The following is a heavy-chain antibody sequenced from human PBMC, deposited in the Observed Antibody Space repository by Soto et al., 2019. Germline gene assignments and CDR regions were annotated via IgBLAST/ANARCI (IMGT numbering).Heavy chain of an antibody. CDR2: ISSSGSSR. Sequence: PGGSLRLSCAASGFTFSSSQMNWVRQAPGKGLEWLSYISSSGSSRYYADSVKGRFTIARDNAKNSLYLQMNSLRVEDTAVYYCAREGGSDAYDIWGQGTKVTVSS. D-gene: IGHD3-10*01. J-gene: IGHJ3*02. CDR1: GFTFSSSQ. CDR3: AREGGSDAYDI. V-gene: IGHV3-48*03.